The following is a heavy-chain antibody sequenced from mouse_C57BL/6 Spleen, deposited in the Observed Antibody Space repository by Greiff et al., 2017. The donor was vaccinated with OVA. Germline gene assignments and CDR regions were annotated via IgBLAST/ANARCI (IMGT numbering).Heavy chain of an antibody. J-gene: IGHJ1*03. CDR1: GFTFTDYY. V-gene: IGHV7-3*01. CDR3: ARPYYGSSYWYFDV. D-gene: IGHD1-1*01. Sequence: EVKLVESGGGLVQPGGSLGLSCAASGFTFTDYYMSWVRQPPGKALEWLGFIRNKANGYTTEYSASVKGRFTISRDNSQSILYLQMNALRAEDSATYYCARPYYGSSYWYFDVWGTGTTVTVSS. CDR2: IRNKANGYTT.